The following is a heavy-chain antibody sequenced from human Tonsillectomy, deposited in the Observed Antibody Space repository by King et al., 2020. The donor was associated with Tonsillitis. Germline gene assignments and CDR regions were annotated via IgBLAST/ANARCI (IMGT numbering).Heavy chain of an antibody. CDR2: ISNSGST. V-gene: IGHV4-4*09. CDR1: VGSINSYY. J-gene: IGHJ2*01. D-gene: IGHD6-19*01. CDR3: ARNETGDTSGWDWYFDL. Sequence: QLQESGPGLVKPSETLSLKCTVSVGSINSYYWSWIRQPPGKGLEWIGHISNSGSTNYNAALKRRVTISVDTSQNQYSLKLTSVTAADTAVYYCARNETGDTSGWDWYFDLWGRGSLVTVSS.